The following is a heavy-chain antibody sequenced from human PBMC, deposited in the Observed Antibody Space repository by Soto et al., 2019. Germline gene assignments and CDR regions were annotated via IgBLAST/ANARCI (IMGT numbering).Heavy chain of an antibody. V-gene: IGHV4-34*01. D-gene: IGHD3-3*01. CDR2: INHSGST. CDR1: GGSFSGYY. CDR3: ARAGTSKLHYDFWSGYYRRGAFDY. Sequence: PSDTLSLTCAVYGGSFSGYYWSWIRQPPGKGLEWIGEINHSGSTNYNPSLKSRVTISVDTSKNQFSLKLSSVTAADTAVYYCARAGTSKLHYDFWSGYYRRGAFDYWGQGTLVAVSS. J-gene: IGHJ4*02.